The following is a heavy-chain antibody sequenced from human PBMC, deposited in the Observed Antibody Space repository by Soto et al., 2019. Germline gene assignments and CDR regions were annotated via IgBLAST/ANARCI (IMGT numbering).Heavy chain of an antibody. D-gene: IGHD5-18*01. J-gene: IGHJ4*02. CDR1: GGSIDTYY. CDR2: IYYSGST. CDR3: ARHRNSFVVRGFDY. Sequence: QVQLQESGPGLVTPSETLSLACTVSGGSIDTYYWSWIRQPPGKGLEWIGYIYYSGSTTYNPSLKSRVTIAVDTSKNQFSLKLSSVTAADTAVYYCARHRNSFVVRGFDYWGQGTLVTVSS. V-gene: IGHV4-59*08.